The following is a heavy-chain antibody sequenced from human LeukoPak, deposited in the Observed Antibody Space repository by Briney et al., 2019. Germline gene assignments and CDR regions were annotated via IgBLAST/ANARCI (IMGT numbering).Heavy chain of an antibody. Sequence: ASVKVSCKASGGTFSSYAISWVRQAPGQGLEWMGGLDPEDGETIYAQKFQGRVTMTEDTSTDTAYMELSSLRSEDTAVYYCATDFRNDEISWGQGTLVTVSS. V-gene: IGHV1-24*01. D-gene: IGHD1-1*01. J-gene: IGHJ4*02. CDR2: LDPEDGET. CDR1: GGTFSSYA. CDR3: ATDFRNDEIS.